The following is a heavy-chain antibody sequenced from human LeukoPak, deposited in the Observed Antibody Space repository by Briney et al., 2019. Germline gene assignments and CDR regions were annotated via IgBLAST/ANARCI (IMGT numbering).Heavy chain of an antibody. CDR3: AKDNYGDYVMGT. J-gene: IGHJ5*02. CDR1: GFTFSSYA. D-gene: IGHD4-17*01. V-gene: IGHV3-23*01. Sequence: GGSLRLSCAAPGFTFSSYAMSWVRQAPGKGLEWVSAISGSGGSTYYADSVKGRFTISRDNSKNTLYLQMNSLRAEDTAVYYCAKDNYGDYVMGTWGQGTLVTVSS. CDR2: ISGSGGST.